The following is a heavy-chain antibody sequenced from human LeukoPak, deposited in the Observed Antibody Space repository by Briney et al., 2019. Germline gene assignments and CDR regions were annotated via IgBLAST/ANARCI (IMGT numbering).Heavy chain of an antibody. V-gene: IGHV4-39*01. J-gene: IGHJ1*01. CDR3: ARLKRVYSSSWYGFAEYFQH. D-gene: IGHD6-13*01. Sequence: SETLSLTCTVSGGSISSSSYYWGWIRQPPGKGLEWIGSIYYSGSTYYNPSLKSRVTISVDTSKNQFSLKLSSVTAADTAVYYCARLKRVYSSSWYGFAEYFQHWGQGTLVTVSS. CDR2: IYYSGST. CDR1: GGSISSSSYY.